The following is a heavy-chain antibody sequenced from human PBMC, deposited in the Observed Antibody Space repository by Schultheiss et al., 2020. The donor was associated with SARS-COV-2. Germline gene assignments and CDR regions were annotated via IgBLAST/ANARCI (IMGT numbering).Heavy chain of an antibody. CDR3: ARGLGGHLDD. V-gene: IGHV1-8*03. D-gene: IGHD3-16*01. Sequence: ASVKVSCKASGGTFSSYAISWVRQAPGQGLEWMGWINPNSGNTGYAQKFQGRVTITRNTSISTAYMELSSLRSEDTAVYYCARGLGGHLDDWGQGTLVTVSS. CDR2: INPNSGNT. J-gene: IGHJ4*02. CDR1: GGTFSSYA.